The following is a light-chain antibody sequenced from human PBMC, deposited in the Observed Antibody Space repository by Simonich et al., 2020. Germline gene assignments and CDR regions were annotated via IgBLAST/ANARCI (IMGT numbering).Light chain of an antibody. CDR3: QQYYSTPYT. CDR2: WAA. V-gene: IGKV4-1*01. J-gene: IGKJ2*01. Sequence: DIVMTQSPDSLAVSLGERATINCKSSRSVLYSSNIKNYLAWYQQKPGPPPKLLIYWAATRESGVPDRLSGSGSGTDFTLTISSLQAEDVAVYYCQQYYSTPYTFGQGTKLEIK. CDR1: RSVLYSSNIKNY.